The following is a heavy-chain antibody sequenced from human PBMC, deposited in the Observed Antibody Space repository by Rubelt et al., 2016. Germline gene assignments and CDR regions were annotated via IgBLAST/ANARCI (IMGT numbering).Heavy chain of an antibody. Sequence: QSPGKGLEWIGEINHSGSTNYNPSLKSRVTISVDTSKNQFSLKLSSVTAADTAVYYCARPGDDCSSTSCPFDYWGQGTLVTVSS. J-gene: IGHJ4*02. CDR2: INHSGST. D-gene: IGHD2-2*01. CDR3: ARPGDDCSSTSCPFDY. V-gene: IGHV4-34*01.